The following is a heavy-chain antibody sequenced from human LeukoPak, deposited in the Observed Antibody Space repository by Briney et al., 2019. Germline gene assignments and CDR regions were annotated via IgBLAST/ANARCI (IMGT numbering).Heavy chain of an antibody. CDR2: IYYSGST. V-gene: IGHV4-59*01. CDR1: GGSISSYY. J-gene: IGHJ6*03. CDR3: ARVNFDWLFLETSYYYMDV. Sequence: SETLSLTCTVSGGSISSYYWSWIRQPPGKGLEWIGYIYYSGSTNYNPSLKSRVTISVDTSKNQFSLKLSSVTAADTAVYYCARVNFDWLFLETSYYYMDVWGKGTTVTVSS. D-gene: IGHD3-9*01.